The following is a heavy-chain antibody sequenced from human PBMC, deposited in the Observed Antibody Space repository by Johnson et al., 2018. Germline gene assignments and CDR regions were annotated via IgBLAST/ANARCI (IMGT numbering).Heavy chain of an antibody. Sequence: QVELGEAGGGVVEAGRSLGLSCAASGFTFSSYGMHWVRQAPGKGLEWVAVISYDGSNKYYTDSVKGRFTFSRDSSKNTLYLQRNRLRAEGPAVYYCAQELVVDTFAFDIWGQGTMVTVSS. CDR3: AQELVVDTFAFDI. CDR2: ISYDGSNK. V-gene: IGHV3-30*18. J-gene: IGHJ3*02. D-gene: IGHD1-26*01. CDR1: GFTFSSYG.